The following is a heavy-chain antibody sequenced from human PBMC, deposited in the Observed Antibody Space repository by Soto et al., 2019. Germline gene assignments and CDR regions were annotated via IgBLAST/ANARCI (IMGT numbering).Heavy chain of an antibody. J-gene: IGHJ6*04. CDR1: GASINPFY. D-gene: IGHD2-8*01. Sequence: HVQLQESGPGLVTPSETLSLTCTVSGASINPFYWSLIRQTPGKGLEWIGYIYSRGSTHYNPSLKSPVPISLDTSKSHFSLTMPSLTAADTAVYYCARMGPMLSIMRYYSRDVWGKGTTVTVSS. CDR2: IYSRGST. CDR3: ARMGPMLSIMRYYSRDV. V-gene: IGHV4-59*01.